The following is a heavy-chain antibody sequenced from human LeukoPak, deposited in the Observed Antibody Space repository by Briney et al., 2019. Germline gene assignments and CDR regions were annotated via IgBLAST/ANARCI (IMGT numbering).Heavy chain of an antibody. D-gene: IGHD4-17*01. V-gene: IGHV3-7*01. CDR2: IKRDGTEK. CDR1: GLSFRSYS. J-gene: IGHJ6*03. Sequence: GGSLRLSCAASGLSFRSYSMSWVRQAPGKGLEWVANIKRDGTEKYYVGSVEGRFTISRDNAKNSLYLQMNSLRAEGTAVYYCARGPNTDYGRRYYYYMDVWGKGTTVTVSS. CDR3: ARGPNTDYGRRYYYYMDV.